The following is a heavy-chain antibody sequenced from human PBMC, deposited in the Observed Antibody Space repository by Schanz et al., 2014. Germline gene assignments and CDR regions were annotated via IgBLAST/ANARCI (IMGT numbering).Heavy chain of an antibody. V-gene: IGHV3-23*04. Sequence: EVQLVQSGGGLAQPGGSLRLSCAASGFTLSNYAMSWVRQAPGKGLEWVSALSEGGGGTHYADSVRGRFTISRDNSRSTMYLQMNSLRAEDAAVYYCARGLIAAAGGAFDYWGQGTLVTVSS. CDR2: LSEGGGGT. D-gene: IGHD6-13*01. CDR3: ARGLIAAAGGAFDY. J-gene: IGHJ4*02. CDR1: GFTLSNYA.